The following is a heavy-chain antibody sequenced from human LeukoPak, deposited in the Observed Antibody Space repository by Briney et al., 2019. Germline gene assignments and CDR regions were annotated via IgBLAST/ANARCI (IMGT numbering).Heavy chain of an antibody. J-gene: IGHJ6*02. D-gene: IGHD3-22*01. CDR1: GGTFSSYA. V-gene: IGHV1-69*01. CDR2: IIPIFGTA. Sequence: GSSVKVSCKASGGTFSSYAISWVRQAPGQGLEWMGGIIPIFGTANYAQKFQGRVTITADESTSTAYMELRSLRSDDTAVYYCAREIDDSSGYPLRGMDVWGQGTTVTVS. CDR3: AREIDDSSGYPLRGMDV.